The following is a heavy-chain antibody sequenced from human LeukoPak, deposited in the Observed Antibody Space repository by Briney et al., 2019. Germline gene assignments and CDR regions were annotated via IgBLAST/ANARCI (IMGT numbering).Heavy chain of an antibody. CDR1: GFTFTYA. CDR3: AKDGGSSGNFDY. D-gene: IGHD6-19*01. Sequence: GGSLRLSCAASGFTFTYAMGWVRQAPGKGLEWVSAISGSGGSTYYADSVKGRLTISRDNSKNTLYLQMNSLRAEDTAVYYCAKDGGSSGNFDYWGQGTLVTVSS. V-gene: IGHV3-23*01. CDR2: ISGSGGST. J-gene: IGHJ4*02.